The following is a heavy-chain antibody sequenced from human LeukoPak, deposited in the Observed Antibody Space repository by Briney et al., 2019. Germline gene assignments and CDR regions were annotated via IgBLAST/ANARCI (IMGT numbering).Heavy chain of an antibody. CDR3: ARVKGYCSSTSCYGIDY. D-gene: IGHD2-2*01. Sequence: SETLSLTCAVSGGSISSSNWWSWVRQPPGKGREWIGEIYHSGSTNYNPSLKSRVTISVDTSKNQFSLKLSSVTAADTAVYYCARVKGYCSSTSCYGIDYWGQGTLVTVS. V-gene: IGHV4-4*02. CDR1: GGSISSSNW. CDR2: IYHSGST. J-gene: IGHJ4*02.